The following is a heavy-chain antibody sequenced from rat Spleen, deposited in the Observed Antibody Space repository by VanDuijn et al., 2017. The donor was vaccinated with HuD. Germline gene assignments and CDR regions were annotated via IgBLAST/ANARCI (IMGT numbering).Heavy chain of an antibody. CDR3: SRGGATRFDY. CDR2: INTDGGST. Sequence: EVQLVETGGGLVQPGRSLKLSCVASGFTFSNYWMFWIRQAPGKGLEWVSSINTDGGSTFYPDSVEGRFTVSRDNGQNTLYLQMNSLRPEDTATYYCSRGGATRFDYWGQGVMVTVSS. D-gene: IGHD1-11*01. CDR1: GFTFSNYW. V-gene: IGHV5-58*01. J-gene: IGHJ2*01.